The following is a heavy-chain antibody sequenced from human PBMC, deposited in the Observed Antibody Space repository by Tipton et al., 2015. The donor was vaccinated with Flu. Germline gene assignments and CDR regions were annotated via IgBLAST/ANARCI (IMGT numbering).Heavy chain of an antibody. V-gene: IGHV3-9*01. J-gene: IGHJ4*02. CDR3: AKGSSSGTPAFFDY. CDR2: ISWNSGSI. Sequence: SLRLSCAASGFTFDDYAMHWVRQAPGKGLEWVSGISWNSGSIGYADSVKGRFTISRDNAKNSLYLQMNSLRAEDTALYYCAKGSSSGTPAFFDYWGQGTLVTVSS. CDR1: GFTFDDYA. D-gene: IGHD1-26*01.